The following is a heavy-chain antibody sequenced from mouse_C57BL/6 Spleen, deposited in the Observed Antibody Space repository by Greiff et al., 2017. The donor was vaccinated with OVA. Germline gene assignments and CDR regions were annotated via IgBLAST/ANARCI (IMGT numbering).Heavy chain of an antibody. J-gene: IGHJ3*01. D-gene: IGHD2-5*01. V-gene: IGHV5-9*01. Sequence: DVHLVESGGGLVKPGGSLKLSCAASGFTFSSYTMSWVRQTPEKRLEWVATISGGGGNTYYPDSVKGRFTISRDNAKNTLYLQMSSLRSEDTALYYCARQTYYSNYGFAYWGQGTLVTVSA. CDR3: ARQTYYSNYGFAY. CDR2: ISGGGGNT. CDR1: GFTFSSYT.